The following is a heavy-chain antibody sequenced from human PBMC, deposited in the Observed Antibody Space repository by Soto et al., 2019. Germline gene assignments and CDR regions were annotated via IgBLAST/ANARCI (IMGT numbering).Heavy chain of an antibody. J-gene: IGHJ4*02. CDR2: IYPCSSYT. Sequence: GESLKIYCKGSGYSFTSYWIGWVRQMPGKGLEWMGIIYPCSSYTRYSTSFQGQVTISADKSISTAYLQWSSLKASDTAMYYCARLSPCSGGSCYSGSGFDYWGQGTLVTVSS. CDR3: ARLSPCSGGSCYSGSGFDY. CDR1: GYSFTSYW. V-gene: IGHV5-51*01. D-gene: IGHD2-15*01.